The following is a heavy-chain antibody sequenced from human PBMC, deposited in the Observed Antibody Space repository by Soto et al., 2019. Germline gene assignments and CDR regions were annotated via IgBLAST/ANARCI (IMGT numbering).Heavy chain of an antibody. J-gene: IGHJ4*02. V-gene: IGHV1-2*02. D-gene: IGHD1-26*01. Sequence: ASVKVSCKASGYTFSGDYLHWVRQAPGQGLEWMAWINPKSGYTKSAQKFQARVTLTRDTSNSTAYMELRSLRSEDTAVYFCARYTGSNSLFDSWGQGTLVTVSS. CDR3: ARYTGSNSLFDS. CDR1: GYTFSGDY. CDR2: INPKSGYT.